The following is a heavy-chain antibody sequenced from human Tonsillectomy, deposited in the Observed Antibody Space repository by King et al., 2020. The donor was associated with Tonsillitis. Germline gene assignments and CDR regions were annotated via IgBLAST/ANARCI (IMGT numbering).Heavy chain of an antibody. V-gene: IGHV1-2*02. CDR3: ARGRYCSGGSCYNWFDP. Sequence: VQLVQSGAEVKKPGASVKVCCQASGYTFTGEYMHWVRQAPGQGLDWMGWINPNSGDTNYAQQFQGRVTMTRDTFISTAYMELSRLRSDDTAVYYCARGRYCSGGSCYNWFDPWGQGTLVTVSS. D-gene: IGHD2-15*01. CDR1: GYTFTGEY. J-gene: IGHJ5*02. CDR2: INPNSGDT.